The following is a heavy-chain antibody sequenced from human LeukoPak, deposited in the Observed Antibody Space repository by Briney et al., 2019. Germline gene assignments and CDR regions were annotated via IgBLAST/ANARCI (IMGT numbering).Heavy chain of an antibody. CDR2: IKEDGSET. Sequence: GGSLRLSCAGSGFTFSRHWMYWVRQAPGKGLEWVANIKEDGSETFYVDSVKGRFTISRDNARNTLYLQMNSLRAEDTAVYYCTRYGLGSTSWYVYYFDNWGQGTLVTASS. V-gene: IGHV3-7*05. J-gene: IGHJ4*02. D-gene: IGHD6-13*01. CDR1: GFTFSRHW. CDR3: TRYGLGSTSWYVYYFDN.